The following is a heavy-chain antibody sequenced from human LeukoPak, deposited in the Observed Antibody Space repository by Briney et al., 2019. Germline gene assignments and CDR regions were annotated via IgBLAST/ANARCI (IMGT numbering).Heavy chain of an antibody. J-gene: IGHJ4*02. CDR3: AKGQEAYYYDSSGYSGHFDY. V-gene: IGHV3-23*01. CDR1: GFTFSSYA. D-gene: IGHD3-22*01. Sequence: GGSLRLSSAASGFTFSSYAMSWVRQAPGKGLEWVSAISGSGGSTYYADSVKGRFTISRDNSKNTLYLQMNSLRAEDTAVYYCAKGQEAYYYDSSGYSGHFDYWGQGTLVTVSS. CDR2: ISGSGGST.